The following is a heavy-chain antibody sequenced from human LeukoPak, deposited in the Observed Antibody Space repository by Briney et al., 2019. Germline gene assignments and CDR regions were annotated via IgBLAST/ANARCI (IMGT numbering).Heavy chain of an antibody. CDR2: ISSSGSTI. V-gene: IGHV3-48*02. CDR3: ARLEYYYVSGNYFKLFDY. J-gene: IGHJ4*02. CDR1: GFTFSSYN. D-gene: IGHD3-10*01. Sequence: GSLRLSCAASGFTFSSYNMNWVRQAPGKGLEWVSDISSSGSTIYFADSVKGRFTISRDNAKNSLYLQMNSLRDEDTAVYYCARLEYYYVSGNYFKLFDYWGQGTLVTVCS.